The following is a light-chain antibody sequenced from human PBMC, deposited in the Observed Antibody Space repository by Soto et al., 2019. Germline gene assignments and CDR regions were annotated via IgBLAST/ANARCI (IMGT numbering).Light chain of an antibody. CDR3: QQYNNMWT. V-gene: IGKV3-15*01. CDR2: GAS. J-gene: IGKJ1*01. CDR1: QSVNSN. Sequence: EIVMTQFPATLSVSPGERATPSCRASQSVNSNLAWYQQKPGQAPRLLIYGASTRATGIPARFSGSGSGTEFTLTISSLQSEDFAVYYCQQYNNMWTFGQGTKVEIK.